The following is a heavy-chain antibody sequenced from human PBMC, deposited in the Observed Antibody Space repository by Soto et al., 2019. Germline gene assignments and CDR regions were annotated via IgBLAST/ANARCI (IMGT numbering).Heavy chain of an antibody. CDR3: ARMGDVPYYYYAMDV. CDR2: INGYNGNT. CDR1: GYTFTSYG. Sequence: QVQLVQSGAEVKKPGASVKVSCKASGYTFTSYGITWVRQAPGQGLEWLGWINGYNGNTNYAQKLQGRVTMTTDTSTSTAYMELRSLRSDDTAVYYCARMGDVPYYYYAMDVWGQGTTVTFSS. V-gene: IGHV1-18*01. J-gene: IGHJ6*02. D-gene: IGHD3-16*01.